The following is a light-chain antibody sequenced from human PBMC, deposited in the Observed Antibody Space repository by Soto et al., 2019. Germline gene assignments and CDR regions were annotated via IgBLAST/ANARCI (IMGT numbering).Light chain of an antibody. CDR2: DAT. CDR1: QTISRS. V-gene: IGKV1-39*01. Sequence: DVQMTQSPASLFAYLGDKVTIACRTSQTISRSLNWYHHRTGTAPRLLVYDATTLQSGVPSRFSGSGSGTDFNLTISSLHLEDFATYYCHQSLSISFTFASGT. CDR3: HQSLSISFT. J-gene: IGKJ3*01.